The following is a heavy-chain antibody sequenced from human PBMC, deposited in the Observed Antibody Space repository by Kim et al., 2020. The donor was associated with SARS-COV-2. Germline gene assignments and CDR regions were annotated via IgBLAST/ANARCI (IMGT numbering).Heavy chain of an antibody. CDR3: ARDLLSYYGSGRGWFDP. CDR1: GFTVSSNY. CDR2: IYSGGST. D-gene: IGHD3-10*01. Sequence: GGSLRLSCAASGFTVSSNYMSWVRQAPGKGLEWVSVIYSGGSTYYADSVKGRFTISRDNSKNTLYLQMNSLRAEDTAVYYCARDLLSYYGSGRGWFDPWGQGTLVTVSS. V-gene: IGHV3-66*01. J-gene: IGHJ5*02.